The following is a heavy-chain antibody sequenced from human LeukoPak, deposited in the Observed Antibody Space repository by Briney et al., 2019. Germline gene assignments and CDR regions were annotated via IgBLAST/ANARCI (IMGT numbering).Heavy chain of an antibody. CDR3: ARAVAGTPIDY. CDR1: GFTFSNYE. Sequence: GGSLRLSCAASGFTFSNYEMNWVRHAPGKGLEWVSYISNSGPTIYYTDSVKGRFTISRDNAQNSLYLQMNSLRAEDTAVYYCARAVAGTPIDYWGQGTMVTVSS. D-gene: IGHD6-19*01. V-gene: IGHV3-48*03. J-gene: IGHJ4*02. CDR2: ISNSGPTI.